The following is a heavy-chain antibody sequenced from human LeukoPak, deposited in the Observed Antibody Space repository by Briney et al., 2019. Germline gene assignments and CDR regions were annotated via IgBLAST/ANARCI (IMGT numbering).Heavy chain of an antibody. CDR2: ISNVGGRT. CDR1: GFTFSNYA. CDR3: AANYYDSGSSPY. Sequence: GGSLRLSCAASGFTFSNYAMTWVRQAPGKGLEWVSVISNVGGRTYYADSVKGRFTISRDTSKNTLYLQMNSLRAEDTAVYYCAANYYDSGSSPYWGQGTLVAVSS. D-gene: IGHD3-10*01. V-gene: IGHV3-23*01. J-gene: IGHJ4*02.